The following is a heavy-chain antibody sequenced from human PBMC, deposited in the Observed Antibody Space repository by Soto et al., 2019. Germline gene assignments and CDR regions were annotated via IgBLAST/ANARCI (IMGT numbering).Heavy chain of an antibody. V-gene: IGHV5-51*01. D-gene: IGHD2-15*01. CDR2: IYPGDSDT. CDR3: ARHVPRTPKGLYYGMDV. CDR1: GYSFTSYW. J-gene: IGHJ6*02. Sequence: PGESLKISCKGSGYSFTSYWIGWVRQMPGKGLEWMGIIYPGDSDTRYSPSFQGQVTISADKSISTAYLQWSSLKASDTAMYYCARHVPRTPKGLYYGMDVWGQGTTVTVSS.